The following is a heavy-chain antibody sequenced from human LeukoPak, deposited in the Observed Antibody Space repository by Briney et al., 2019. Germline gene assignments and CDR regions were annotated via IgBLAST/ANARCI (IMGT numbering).Heavy chain of an antibody. CDR3: AKHVHCSGGSCYRYGMDV. CDR2: NHNTGNT. J-gene: IGHJ6*02. V-gene: IGHV4-59*08. D-gene: IGHD2-15*01. Sequence: SETLSLTCTVSGGSISSFHWSWIRQPPGRGLDWIGFNHNTGNTNYNPSLYSRVTISVDTSKNQFSLRLSSVTAADTAVYFCAKHVHCSGGSCYRYGMDVWGQGTTVTVSS. CDR1: GGSISSFH.